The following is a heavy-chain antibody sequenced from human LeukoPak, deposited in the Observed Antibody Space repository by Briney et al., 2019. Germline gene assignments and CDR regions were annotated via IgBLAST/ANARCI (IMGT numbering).Heavy chain of an antibody. J-gene: IGHJ4*02. CDR3: AKDGGGWFSSGWPFFDY. V-gene: IGHV3-23*01. Sequence: GGSLRLSCAASGFTFSNYVMSWVRQAPGKGLEWVSTISGGGFSIFYAGSVKGRFTISRDNSKNTLYLQMNSPRAEDTALYYCAKDGGGWFSSGWPFFDYWGQGTLVTASS. D-gene: IGHD6-19*01. CDR1: GFTFSNYV. CDR2: ISGGGFSI.